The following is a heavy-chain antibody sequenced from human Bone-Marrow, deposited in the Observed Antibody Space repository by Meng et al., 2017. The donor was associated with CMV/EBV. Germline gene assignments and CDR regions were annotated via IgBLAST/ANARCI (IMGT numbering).Heavy chain of an antibody. V-gene: IGHV4-34*01. CDR3: ARSPFWSGYHYYFDY. J-gene: IGHJ4*02. D-gene: IGHD3-3*01. CDR2: INHSGST. Sequence: SEPLSLTCAVYGGSFSNYYWSWIRQPPGKVLEWIGEINHSGSTNYNPSLKSRVTISVDTSKNQFSLKLSSVTAADTAVYYCARSPFWSGYHYYFDYWGQGTLVTVSS. CDR1: GGSFSNYY.